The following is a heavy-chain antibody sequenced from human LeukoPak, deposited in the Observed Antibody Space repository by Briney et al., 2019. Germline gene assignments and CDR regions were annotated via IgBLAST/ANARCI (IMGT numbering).Heavy chain of an antibody. D-gene: IGHD3-3*01. CDR2: IYYSGST. CDR1: GGSINNYY. J-gene: IGHJ5*02. Sequence: PSETLSLTCTVSGGSINNYYWSWIRQPPGKGLEWIGYIYYSGSTNYNPSLKSRVTISIDTSKSQFPLKLSSVTAADTAVYYCARDFWSGYHLFDPWGQGTLVTVSS. V-gene: IGHV4-59*01. CDR3: ARDFWSGYHLFDP.